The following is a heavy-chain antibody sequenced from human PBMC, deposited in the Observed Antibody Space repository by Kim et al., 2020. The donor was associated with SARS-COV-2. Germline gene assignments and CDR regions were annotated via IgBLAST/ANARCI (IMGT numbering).Heavy chain of an antibody. V-gene: IGHV3-33*01. CDR3: AREGEDPYGYYDFDY. Sequence: GGSLRLSCAASGFTFSSYGMHWVRQAPGKGLEWVAVIWYDGSNKYYADSVKGRFTISRDHSKNTLYLQMNSLRAADTAVYYCAREGEDPYGYYDFDYWG. J-gene: IGHJ4*01. CDR1: GFTFSSYG. CDR2: IWYDGSNK. D-gene: IGHD4-17*01.